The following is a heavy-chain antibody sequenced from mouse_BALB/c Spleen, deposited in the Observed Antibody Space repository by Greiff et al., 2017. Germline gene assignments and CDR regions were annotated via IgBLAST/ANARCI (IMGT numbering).Heavy chain of an antibody. J-gene: IGHJ2*01. Sequence: EVQGVESGGDLVKPGGSLKLSCAASGFTFSSYGMSWVRQTPDKRLEWVATISSGGSYTYYPDSVKGRFTISRDNAKNTLYLQMSSLKSEDTAMYYCARHDGSLYYFDYWGQGTTLTVSS. CDR1: GFTFSSYG. V-gene: IGHV5-6*01. CDR3: ARHDGSLYYFDY. D-gene: IGHD1-1*01. CDR2: ISSGGSYT.